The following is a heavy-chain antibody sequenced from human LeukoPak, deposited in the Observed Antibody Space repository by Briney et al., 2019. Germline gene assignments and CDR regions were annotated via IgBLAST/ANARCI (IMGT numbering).Heavy chain of an antibody. CDR1: GFIVSDYY. CDR2: FYTGSST. D-gene: IGHD3-10*01. Sequence: SGGSLRLSCAASGFIVSDYYMSWVRQAPGKGLEWVSIFYTGSSTFYADSVKGRFTISRDSSRNTLHLQMNSLSAEDTAVYYCARGRAVVRGSLFVYYFDYWGQGTLVTVSS. CDR3: ARGRAVVRGSLFVYYFDY. V-gene: IGHV3-53*01. J-gene: IGHJ4*02.